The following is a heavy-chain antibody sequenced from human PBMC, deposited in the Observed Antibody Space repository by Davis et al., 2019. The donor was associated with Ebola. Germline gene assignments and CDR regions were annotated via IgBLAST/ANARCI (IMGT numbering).Heavy chain of an antibody. Sequence: AASVKVSCKASGYTFSGNYIQWVRQAPGQGLEWMGRIIPILGIANYAQKFQGRVTITADKSTSTAYMELSSLRSEDTAVYYCARDTFVVGATDDYWGQGTLVTVSS. V-gene: IGHV1-69*04. CDR3: ARDTFVVGATDDY. D-gene: IGHD1-26*01. J-gene: IGHJ4*02. CDR1: GYTFSGNY. CDR2: IIPILGIA.